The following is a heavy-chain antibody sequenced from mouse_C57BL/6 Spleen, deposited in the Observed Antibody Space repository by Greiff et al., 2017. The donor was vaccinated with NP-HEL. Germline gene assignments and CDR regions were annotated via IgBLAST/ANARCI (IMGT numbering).Heavy chain of an antibody. V-gene: IGHV1-61*01. CDR1: GYTFTSYW. D-gene: IGHD4-1*01. J-gene: IGHJ2*01. CDR2: IYPSDSET. CDR3: ARRGGTNFDY. Sequence: QVHVKQPGAELVRPGSSVKLSCKASGYTFTSYWMDWVKQRPGQGLEWIGNIYPSDSETHYNQKFKDKATLTVDKSSSTAYMQLSSLTSEDSAVYYCARRGGTNFDYWGQGTTLTVSS.